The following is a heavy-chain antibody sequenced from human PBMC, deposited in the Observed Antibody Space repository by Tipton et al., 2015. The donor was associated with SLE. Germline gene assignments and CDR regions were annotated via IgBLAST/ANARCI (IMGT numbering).Heavy chain of an antibody. J-gene: IGHJ4*02. CDR3: AKDRDSNSWYYFDY. V-gene: IGHV3-30*18. CDR1: GFTFSSYG. D-gene: IGHD6-13*01. Sequence: RSLRLSCAASGFTFSSYGMHWVRQAPGKGLEWVAVISYDGSNKYYADSVKGRFTISRDNSKNTLYLQMNSLRAEDTAVYYCAKDRDSNSWYYFDYWGQGTLVTVSS. CDR2: ISYDGSNK.